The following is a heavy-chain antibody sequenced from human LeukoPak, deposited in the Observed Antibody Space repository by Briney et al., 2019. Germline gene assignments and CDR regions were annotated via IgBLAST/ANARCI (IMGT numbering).Heavy chain of an antibody. Sequence: ASVKVSCKASGYTFTTYDINWVRQATGQGLEWMGWMEPNSGDTGYAQKFQGRVAMTMNTSISTVYMELSSLRSEDTAVYYCARGPRFLEWLFQGYYMDVWGKGTPVTVSS. J-gene: IGHJ6*03. V-gene: IGHV1-8*02. D-gene: IGHD3-3*01. CDR1: GYTFTTYD. CDR2: MEPNSGDT. CDR3: ARGPRFLEWLFQGYYMDV.